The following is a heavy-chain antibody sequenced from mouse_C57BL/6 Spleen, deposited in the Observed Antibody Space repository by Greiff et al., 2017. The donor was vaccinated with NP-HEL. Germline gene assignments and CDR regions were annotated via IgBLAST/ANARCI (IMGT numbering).Heavy chain of an antibody. CDR2: ILPGSGST. CDR3: ARGELRLRGAMDD. CDR1: GYTFTGYW. J-gene: IGHJ4*01. D-gene: IGHD3-2*02. Sequence: VQLQQSGAELMKPGASVKLSCKATGYTFTGYWIEWVKQRPGHGLEWIGEILPGSGSTHYNEKFKGKATFTADTSSNTAYMQLSSRTTEASSIYYCARGELRLRGAMDDWGQGTSVTVSS. V-gene: IGHV1-9*01.